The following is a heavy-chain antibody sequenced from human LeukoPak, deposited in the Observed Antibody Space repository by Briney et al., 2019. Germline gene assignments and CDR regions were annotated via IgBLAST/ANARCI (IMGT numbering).Heavy chain of an antibody. CDR2: INPNSGGT. CDR3: AADIVVVPAAFLERMDV. Sequence: ASVKVSCKASGYTFTGYYMHWVRQAPGQGLEWMGWINPNSGGTNYAQKFQGRVTMTRDTSISTAYMELSRLRSDDTAAYYCAADIVVVPAAFLERMDVWGQGTTVTVSS. J-gene: IGHJ6*02. D-gene: IGHD2-2*01. V-gene: IGHV1-2*02. CDR1: GYTFTGYY.